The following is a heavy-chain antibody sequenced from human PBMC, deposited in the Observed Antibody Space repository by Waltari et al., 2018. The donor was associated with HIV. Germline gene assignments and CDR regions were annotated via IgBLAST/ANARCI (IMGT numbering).Heavy chain of an antibody. CDR3: ARAGVVPALFDL. Sequence: QVQLQESGPGLLKPSETLSLTCVVSGYSISSDDNWGWVRQPPGKGLEWIGGVYNSGSTLHNPSLNSRGTISIDTLKSQFSLKLSSVTAADTAVYYCARAGVVPALFDLWGRGTLVTVSS. CDR1: GYSISSDDN. V-gene: IGHV4-38-2*01. CDR2: VYNSGST. D-gene: IGHD2-2*01. J-gene: IGHJ2*01.